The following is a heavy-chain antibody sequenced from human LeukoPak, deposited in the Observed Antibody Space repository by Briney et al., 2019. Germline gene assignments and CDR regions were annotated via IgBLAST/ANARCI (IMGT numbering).Heavy chain of an antibody. CDR2: ISSSGSTI. CDR3: ARERAHYYDFWSGYSYPPDY. D-gene: IGHD3-3*01. V-gene: IGHV3-11*04. J-gene: IGHJ4*02. Sequence: GGSLRLSCAASGFTFSDYYMSWIRQAPGKGLEWVSYISSSGSTIYYADSVKGRFTISRDNAKNSLYLQMNSLRAEDTAVYYCARERAHYYDFWSGYSYPPDYWGQGTLVTVSS. CDR1: GFTFSDYY.